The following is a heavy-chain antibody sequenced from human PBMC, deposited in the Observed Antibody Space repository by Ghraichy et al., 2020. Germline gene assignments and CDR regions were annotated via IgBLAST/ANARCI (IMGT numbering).Heavy chain of an antibody. V-gene: IGHV4-59*01. CDR1: GGSISSYY. J-gene: IGHJ6*03. D-gene: IGHD4-17*01. CDR3: ARAVNYYYYYMDV. Sequence: SETLSLTCTVSGGSISSYYWSWIRQPPGKGLEWIGYIYYSGSTNYNPSLKSRVTISVDTSKNQFSLKLSSVTAADTAVYYCARAVNYYYYYMDVWGKGTTVTVSS. CDR2: IYYSGST.